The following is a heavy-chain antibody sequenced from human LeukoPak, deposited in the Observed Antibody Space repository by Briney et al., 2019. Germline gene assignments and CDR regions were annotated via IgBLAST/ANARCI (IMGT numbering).Heavy chain of an antibody. CDR3: ARVVLGEPDYFDY. V-gene: IGHV4-39*07. J-gene: IGHJ4*02. CDR1: GGSISSSSYY. CDR2: IYYSGST. Sequence: SETLSLTCTVSGGSISSSSYYWGWIRQPPGKGLEWIGSIYYSGSTYYNPSLKSRLTISVDTSKNQFSLKLSSVTAADTAVYYCARVVLGEPDYFDYWGQGTLVTVSS. D-gene: IGHD3-10*01.